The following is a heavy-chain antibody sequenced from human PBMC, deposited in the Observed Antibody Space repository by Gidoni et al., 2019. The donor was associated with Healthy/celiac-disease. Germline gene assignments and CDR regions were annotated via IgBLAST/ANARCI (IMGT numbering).Heavy chain of an antibody. V-gene: IGHV3-23*04. Sequence: EVQLVESGGGLVQPGGSLRRFCPASGFTFRSYAMSWVRQAPGKGREWVSASSGSGGSTYYADSGKGRFTISRDNSKNTLYLQMNSLRAEDTAVYYCAKILGGSYYSSYYFDYWGQGTLVTVSS. CDR2: SSGSGGST. D-gene: IGHD1-26*01. CDR1: GFTFRSYA. J-gene: IGHJ4*02. CDR3: AKILGGSYYSSYYFDY.